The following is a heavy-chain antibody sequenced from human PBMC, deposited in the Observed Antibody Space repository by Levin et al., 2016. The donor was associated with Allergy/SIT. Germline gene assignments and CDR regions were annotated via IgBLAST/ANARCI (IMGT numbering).Heavy chain of an antibody. V-gene: IGHV1-2*02. J-gene: IGHJ6*02. CDR2: INPNSGGT. D-gene: IGHD2-8*01. CDR1: GYTFTGYY. Sequence: ASVKVSCKASGYTFTGYYMHWVRQAPGQGLEWMGWINPNSGGTNYAQKFQGRVTMTRDTSISTAYMELSRLRSDDTAVYYCARSNGVTYYYGMDVWGQGTTVTVSS. CDR3: ARSNGVTYYYGMDV.